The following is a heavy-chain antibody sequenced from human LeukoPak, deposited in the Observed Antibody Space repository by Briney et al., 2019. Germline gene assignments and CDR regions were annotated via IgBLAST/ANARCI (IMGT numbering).Heavy chain of an antibody. Sequence: SETLSLACTVSGGFISSYYWSWIRQPPGKGLEWIGYIYYSGSTNYNPSLKSRVTISVDTSKNQFSLKLSSVTAADTAVYYCARAAPWSGYCIGAVDYWGQGTLVTVSS. CDR3: ARAAPWSGYCIGAVDY. V-gene: IGHV4-59*01. J-gene: IGHJ4*02. D-gene: IGHD3-3*01. CDR2: IYYSGST. CDR1: GGFISSYY.